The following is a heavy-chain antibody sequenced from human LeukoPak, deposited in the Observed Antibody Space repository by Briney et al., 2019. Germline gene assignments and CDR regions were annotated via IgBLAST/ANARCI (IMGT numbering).Heavy chain of an antibody. CDR1: GFTFSSYW. Sequence: PGGSLRLSCAASGFTFSSYWMSWVRQAPGKGLEWVANIKQDGSEKYYVDSVKGRFTISRDNAKNSLYLQMNSLRAEDTAVYYCARVWYYGSGSRTFDAFDIWGQGTMVTVSS. CDR3: ARVWYYGSGSRTFDAFDI. J-gene: IGHJ3*02. D-gene: IGHD3-10*01. CDR2: IKQDGSEK. V-gene: IGHV3-7*01.